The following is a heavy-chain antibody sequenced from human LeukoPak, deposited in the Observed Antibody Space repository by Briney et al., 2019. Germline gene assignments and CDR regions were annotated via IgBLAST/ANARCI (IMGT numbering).Heavy chain of an antibody. CDR1: GFTVSSNY. Sequence: TGGSLRLSCAASGFTVSSNYMSWVRQAPGKGLEWVSVIYSGGSTYYADSVKGQFTISRDNSKNTLYLQMNSLRAEDTAVYYSARGTPTEYFDYWGQGTLVTVSS. J-gene: IGHJ4*02. V-gene: IGHV3-66*02. CDR3: ARGTPTEYFDY. D-gene: IGHD1-1*01. CDR2: IYSGGST.